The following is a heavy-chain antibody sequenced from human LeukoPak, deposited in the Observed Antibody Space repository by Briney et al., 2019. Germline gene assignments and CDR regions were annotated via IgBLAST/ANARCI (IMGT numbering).Heavy chain of an antibody. Sequence: ASVKVSCEASGYTFTSYAMNWVRQAPGQGLEWMGWINTNTGNPTYAQGFTGRFVFSLDTSVSTAYLQISSLKADDTAVYYCARRSPRNFYYYYYMDVWGKGTTVTVSS. CDR1: GYTFTSYA. CDR3: ARRSPRNFYYYYYMDV. J-gene: IGHJ6*03. CDR2: INTNTGNP. V-gene: IGHV7-4-1*02. D-gene: IGHD4-11*01.